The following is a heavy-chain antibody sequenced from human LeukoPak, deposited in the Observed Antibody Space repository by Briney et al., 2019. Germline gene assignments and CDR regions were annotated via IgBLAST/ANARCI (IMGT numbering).Heavy chain of an antibody. CDR2: IDGDGSST. J-gene: IGHJ6*02. CDR1: GFTFSSYW. D-gene: IGHD2-2*01. V-gene: IGHV3-74*01. Sequence: GGSLRLSCAASGFTFSSYWMQWVRQAPGKGLVWVSRIDGDGSSTNYADSVKGRFTISRDNAKNTLYLQMNSLRAEDTAVYYCAKEYCSSTSCPLKRYYYYGMDVWGQGTTVTVSS. CDR3: AKEYCSSTSCPLKRYYYYGMDV.